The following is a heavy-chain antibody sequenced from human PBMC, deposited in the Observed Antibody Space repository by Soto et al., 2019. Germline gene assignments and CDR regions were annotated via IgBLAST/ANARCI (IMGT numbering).Heavy chain of an antibody. CDR2: IYSGGST. CDR1: GFTVSINY. CDR3: AREKHLRITIFGVVPDAFDI. D-gene: IGHD3-3*01. J-gene: IGHJ3*02. V-gene: IGHV3-53*01. Sequence: PGGSLRLSCAASGFTVSINYMSWVRHAPGKGLEWVSVIYSGGSTYYADSVEGRFTISRDNSKNTLYLQMNSLRAEDTAVYYCAREKHLRITIFGVVPDAFDIWGQGTMVTVSS.